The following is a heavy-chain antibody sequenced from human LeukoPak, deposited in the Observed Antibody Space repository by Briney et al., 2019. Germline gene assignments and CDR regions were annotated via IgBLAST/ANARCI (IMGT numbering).Heavy chain of an antibody. CDR1: GFTFSNAW. V-gene: IGHV3-48*04. J-gene: IGHJ4*02. CDR3: ARVGRIQYFDC. CDR2: ISGGGDTT. D-gene: IGHD5-18*01. Sequence: PGGSLRLSCAASGFTFSNAWMNWVRQAPGKGLEWVSYISGGGDTTLYADSVKGRFTTSRDNAKNSLYLQLTSLRAEDTAVYYCARVGRIQYFDCWGQGTLVTVSS.